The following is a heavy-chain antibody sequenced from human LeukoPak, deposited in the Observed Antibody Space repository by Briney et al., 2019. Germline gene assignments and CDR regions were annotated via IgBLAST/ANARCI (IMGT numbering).Heavy chain of an antibody. D-gene: IGHD3-9*01. CDR2: IYYSGST. CDR1: GGSISSSSYY. CDR3: ARLLTGYWARFDP. J-gene: IGHJ5*02. Sequence: SETLSLTCTVSGGSISSSSYYWGWIRQPPGKGLEWIGSIYYSGSTYYNPSLKSRVTISVDTSKNQFSLKLSSVTAADTAVYYCARLLTGYWARFDPWGQGTLVTVSS. V-gene: IGHV4-39*07.